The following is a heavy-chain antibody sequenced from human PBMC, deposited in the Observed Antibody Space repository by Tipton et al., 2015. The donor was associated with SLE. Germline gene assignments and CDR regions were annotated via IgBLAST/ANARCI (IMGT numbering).Heavy chain of an antibody. D-gene: IGHD6-13*01. V-gene: IGHV1-18*01. Sequence: QLVQSGAELKKPGASVKVSCKASGYTFTNYGVSWVRQAPGQGLEWVAWISAYNGNTDYAQKLRGRVTVTTDTSTNTAYLELRSLTSDDTALYYFARDVPASGSHLLDSWGQGTLVTVSS. CDR2: ISAYNGNT. J-gene: IGHJ4*02. CDR3: ARDVPASGSHLLDS. CDR1: GYTFTNYG.